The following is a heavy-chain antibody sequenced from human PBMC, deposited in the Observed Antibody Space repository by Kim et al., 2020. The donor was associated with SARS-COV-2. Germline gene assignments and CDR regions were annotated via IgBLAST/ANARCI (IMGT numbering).Heavy chain of an antibody. J-gene: IGHJ4*02. V-gene: IGHV3-23*01. CDR2: T. D-gene: IGHD6-19*01. Sequence: TYSTDSVKGRFTISRDNSKNTLYLQMNSLRAEDTAVYYCAKAGSGWYFDDWGQGTLVTVSS. CDR3: AKAGSGWYFDD.